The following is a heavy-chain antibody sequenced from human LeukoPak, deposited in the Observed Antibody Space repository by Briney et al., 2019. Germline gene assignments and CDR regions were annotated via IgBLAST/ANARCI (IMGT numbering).Heavy chain of an antibody. D-gene: IGHD3-10*01. CDR2: ITSDGGRT. CDR1: GFTFSSYA. J-gene: IGHJ6*03. CDR3: ARSRGLDVHYYYYMDV. Sequence: GGSLRLSCAASGFTFSSYAVHWVRQAPGKGLEYVSAITSDGGRTYYANSVKGRFTISRDNSKNTLYLQMGSLRAEDMAVYYCARSRGLDVHYYYYMDVWGKGTTVSVFS. V-gene: IGHV3-64*01.